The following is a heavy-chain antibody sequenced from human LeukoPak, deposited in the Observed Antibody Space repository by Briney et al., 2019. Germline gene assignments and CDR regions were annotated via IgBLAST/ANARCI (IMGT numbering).Heavy chain of an antibody. Sequence: ASVKVSCKASGYTFTSYGISWVRQAPGQGLEWMGWISVFNDNTNYAQKLQGRVTMTTDTSTSTAYMELRSLRSDDTAVYYCARGVKNYDFWSGYYLDYWGQGTLVTVPS. D-gene: IGHD3-3*01. V-gene: IGHV1-18*01. CDR1: GYTFTSYG. CDR3: ARGVKNYDFWSGYYLDY. J-gene: IGHJ4*02. CDR2: ISVFNDNT.